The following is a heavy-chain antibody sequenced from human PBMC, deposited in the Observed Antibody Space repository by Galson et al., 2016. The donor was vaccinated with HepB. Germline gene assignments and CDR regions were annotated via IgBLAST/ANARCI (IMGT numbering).Heavy chain of an antibody. CDR2: IYHSGST. CDR1: GGSISSSNW. Sequence: SETLSLTCAVSGGSISSSNWWSWVRQPPGKGLEWIGEIYHSGSTNYNPSLKSRVTISIDKSKNQFSLKLTSVTAADTAVYYCARGDMIFGVPYGMDVWGQGTTVTVSS. D-gene: IGHD3/OR15-3a*01. V-gene: IGHV4-4*02. J-gene: IGHJ6*02. CDR3: ARGDMIFGVPYGMDV.